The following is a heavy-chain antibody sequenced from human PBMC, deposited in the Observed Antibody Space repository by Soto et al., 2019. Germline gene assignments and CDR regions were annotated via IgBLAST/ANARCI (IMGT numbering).Heavy chain of an antibody. Sequence: QVQLAQSGAEVKMPGSSVKVSCTASGGTFTSYTFSWVRQVPGQGLEWMGRIIPILRMADFAQKFQGRVTINADESTSTVDMKLSSLRSDDTAVYYCATCSGSGSAHFDYWGQGTLVTVS. CDR3: ATCSGSGSAHFDY. CDR2: IIPILRMA. D-gene: IGHD3-10*01. J-gene: IGHJ4*02. V-gene: IGHV1-69*02. CDR1: GGTFTSYT.